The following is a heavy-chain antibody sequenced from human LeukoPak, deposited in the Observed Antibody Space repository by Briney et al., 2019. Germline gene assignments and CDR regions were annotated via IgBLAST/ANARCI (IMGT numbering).Heavy chain of an antibody. CDR2: ISYDGSSK. CDR3: AKDHDDGDYEVGMDV. D-gene: IGHD4-17*01. J-gene: IGHJ6*02. CDR1: GFTFSSYG. V-gene: IGHV3-30*18. Sequence: PGGSLRLSCAASGFTFSSYGMHWVRQAPGKGLEGVAVISYDGSSKYYADSVKGRFTISRDNSKNTLYLQMNSLRAEDTAVYYCAKDHDDGDYEVGMDVWGQGTTVTVSS.